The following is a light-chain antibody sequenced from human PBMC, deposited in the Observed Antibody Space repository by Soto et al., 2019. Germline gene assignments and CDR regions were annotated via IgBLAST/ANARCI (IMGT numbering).Light chain of an antibody. J-gene: IGLJ2*01. CDR1: SSNLGAGYD. CDR2: GNN. V-gene: IGLV1-40*01. Sequence: QSALTQPPSVSGTPGQRVSISCPGTSSNLGAGYDVHWYQQLPGAAPRLLIFGNNVRPSGVPDRFSGSKSGTSASLAITGLQAEDEAIYHCQSYDGSLATSIFGAGTKVTVL. CDR3: QSYDGSLATSI.